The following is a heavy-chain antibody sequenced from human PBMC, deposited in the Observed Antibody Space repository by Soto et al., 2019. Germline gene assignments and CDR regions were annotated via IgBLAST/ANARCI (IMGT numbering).Heavy chain of an antibody. CDR1: GFTFSSYA. CDR3: ARAPPPLDFWFDY. CDR2: ISYDGSNK. V-gene: IGHV3-30-3*01. J-gene: IGHJ4*02. D-gene: IGHD3-3*01. Sequence: QVQLVESGGGVVQPGRSLRLSCAASGFTFSSYAMHWVRQAPGKGLEWVAVISYDGSNKYYAGSVKGRFTISRDNSKNTLYLQMNSLRAEDTAVYYCARAPPPLDFWFDYWGQGTLVTVSS.